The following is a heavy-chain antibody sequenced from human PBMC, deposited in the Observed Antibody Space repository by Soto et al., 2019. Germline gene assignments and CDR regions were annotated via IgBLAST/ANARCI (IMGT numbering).Heavy chain of an antibody. J-gene: IGHJ6*02. CDR2: IDWDDDK. D-gene: IGHD6-6*01. Sequence: SGPTLVNPTQTLTLTCTFSGFSLSTSGMCVSWIRQPPGKALEWLALIDWDDDKYYSTSLKTRLTISKDTSKNQVVLTMTNMDPVDTATYYCARIPRRINYYYGMDVWGQGTTVTVSS. CDR3: ARIPRRINYYYGMDV. V-gene: IGHV2-70*01. CDR1: GFSLSTSGMC.